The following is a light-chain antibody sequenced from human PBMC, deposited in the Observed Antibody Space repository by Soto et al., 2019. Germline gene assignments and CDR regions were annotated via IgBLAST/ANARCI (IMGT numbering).Light chain of an antibody. CDR3: QQYNSNSQT. CDR1: QSISSW. CDR2: DAS. V-gene: IGKV1-5*01. J-gene: IGKJ1*01. Sequence: DIQMTQSPSTLSASVGDRVSITCRASQSISSWLAWYQQKPGKAPKLLIYDASSLESGVPSRFSGSGSGSEFTLTISSLQPDDFATYYCQQYNSNSQTFGQGTKV.